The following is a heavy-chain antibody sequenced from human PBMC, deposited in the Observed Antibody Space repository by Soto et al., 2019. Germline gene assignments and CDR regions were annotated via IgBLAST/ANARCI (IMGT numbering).Heavy chain of an antibody. V-gene: IGHV4-59*12. CDR2: NSYSGST. CDR1: GGSTSSYY. J-gene: IGHJ4*02. CDR3: AKENWANPDS. Sequence: PSETLSLTCTVTGGSTSSYYWSWLRQPPGKGLEWIGYNSYSGSTDYNPSLKSRFTISRDNAKNSLFLQMNNLTVEDTAVYYCAKENWANPDSWGQGTLVTVSS. D-gene: IGHD7-27*01.